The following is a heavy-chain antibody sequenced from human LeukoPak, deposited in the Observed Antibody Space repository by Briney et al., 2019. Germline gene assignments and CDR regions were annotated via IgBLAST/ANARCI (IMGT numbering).Heavy chain of an antibody. CDR1: GFTSSNAW. V-gene: IGHV3-15*07. J-gene: IGHJ4*02. CDR3: TTTTVVTPDGVTHFGF. Sequence: PGGSLRLSCAASGFTSSNAWMNWVRQAPGKGLEWVGRIKSKTDGGTTDYAAPVKGRFTISRDDSKNTLYLQMNSLKTEDTAVYYCTTTTVVTPDGVTHFGFWGQGTLVTVSS. CDR2: IKSKTDGGTT. D-gene: IGHD4-23*01.